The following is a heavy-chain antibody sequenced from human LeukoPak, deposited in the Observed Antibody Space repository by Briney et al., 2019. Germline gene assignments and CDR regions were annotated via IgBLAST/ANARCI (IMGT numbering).Heavy chain of an antibody. CDR1: GGSISSSSYY. Sequence: PSETLSLTCTVSGGSISSSSYYWGWIRQPPGKGLEWIGSIYYSGSTYYNPSLKSRVTISVDTSKNQFSLKLSSVTAADTAVYYCARDGRYSSSSRAHRRFDYWGQGTLVTVSS. V-gene: IGHV4-39*07. D-gene: IGHD6-13*01. J-gene: IGHJ4*02. CDR3: ARDGRYSSSSRAHRRFDY. CDR2: IYYSGST.